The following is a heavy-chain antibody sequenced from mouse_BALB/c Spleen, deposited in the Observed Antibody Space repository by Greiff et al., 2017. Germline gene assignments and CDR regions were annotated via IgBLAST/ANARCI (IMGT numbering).Heavy chain of an antibody. J-gene: IGHJ1*01. V-gene: IGHV5-4*02. D-gene: IGHD2-2*01. Sequence: EVNVVESGGGLVKPGGSLKLSCAASGFTFSDYYMYWVRQTPEKRLEWVATISDGGSYTYYPDSVKGRFTISRDNAKNNLYLQMSSLKSEDTAMYYCARDRGYGYWYFDVWGAGTTVTVSS. CDR2: ISDGGSYT. CDR3: ARDRGYGYWYFDV. CDR1: GFTFSDYY.